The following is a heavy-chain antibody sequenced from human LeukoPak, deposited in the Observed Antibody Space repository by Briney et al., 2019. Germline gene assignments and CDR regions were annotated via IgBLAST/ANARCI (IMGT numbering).Heavy chain of an antibody. CDR3: ARGGGVVIEFDY. CDR2: INHSGST. D-gene: IGHD3-3*01. Sequence: SETLSLTCAVYGGSFSGYYWSWIRQPPGKGLEWIGEINHSGSTNYNPSLKSRVTISVDTSKNQFSLKLSSVTAADTAVCYCARGGGVVIEFDYWGQGTLVTVSS. J-gene: IGHJ4*02. V-gene: IGHV4-34*01. CDR1: GGSFSGYY.